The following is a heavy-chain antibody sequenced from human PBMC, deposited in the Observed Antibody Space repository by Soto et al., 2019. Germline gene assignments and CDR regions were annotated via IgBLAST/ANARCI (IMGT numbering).Heavy chain of an antibody. D-gene: IGHD1-26*01. Sequence: GGSLRLSCAASGFTFSSCAMTWVRQAPGMGLQWVGRIKSKGDGGTTDYAAPVKGRFTISRDDSEDMVYLQMDGLTIEDTAVYFCAKGRGGSNYWGHWGQGNPVTVSS. V-gene: IGHV3-15*01. CDR2: IKSKGDGGTT. J-gene: IGHJ4*02. CDR3: AKGRGGSNYWGH. CDR1: GFTFSSCA.